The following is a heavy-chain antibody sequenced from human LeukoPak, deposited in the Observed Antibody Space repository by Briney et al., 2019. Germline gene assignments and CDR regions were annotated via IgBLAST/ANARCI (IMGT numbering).Heavy chain of an antibody. D-gene: IGHD3-10*01. CDR1: GFTFSRYW. Sequence: PGGSLRLSCVASGFTFSRYWMHWVRQAPGKGLEWVAVISYDGSNKYYADSVKGRLTISRDNAKNSLYLQMNSLRAEDTAVYYCARGPRHYYGSGSYWWFDPWGQGTLVTVSS. V-gene: IGHV3-30*03. J-gene: IGHJ5*02. CDR3: ARGPRHYYGSGSYWWFDP. CDR2: ISYDGSNK.